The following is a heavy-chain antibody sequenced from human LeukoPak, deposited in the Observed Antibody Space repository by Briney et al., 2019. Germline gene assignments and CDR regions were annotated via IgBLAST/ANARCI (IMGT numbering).Heavy chain of an antibody. J-gene: IGHJ6*02. V-gene: IGHV4-59*08. CDR3: ARVVVAATPYYDYGMDV. CDR1: GGSISSFY. CDR2: INYRRRT. Sequence: ETLSLTCTVYGGSISSFYWRWIRQPQGQGRGWFGYINYRRRTNYNPSPNRRVTISLDTSKNQSSLKLSSVTAADTAVYYCARVVVAATPYYDYGMDVWGQRSTVSAYS. D-gene: IGHD2-15*01.